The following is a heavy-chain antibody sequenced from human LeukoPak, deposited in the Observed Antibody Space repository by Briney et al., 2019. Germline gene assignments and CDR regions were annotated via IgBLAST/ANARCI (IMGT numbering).Heavy chain of an antibody. CDR2: ISSSSSYI. J-gene: IGHJ3*02. CDR1: GFTFSSYS. D-gene: IGHD5-12*01. V-gene: IGHV3-21*01. Sequence: GGSLRLSCAASGFTFSSYSMNWVRQAPGKGLEWVSSISSSSSYIYYADSVKGRFTISRDNAKNSLYLQMNGLRAEDTAVYYCARGAEGLRDGLDAFDIWGQGTMVTVSS. CDR3: ARGAEGLRDGLDAFDI.